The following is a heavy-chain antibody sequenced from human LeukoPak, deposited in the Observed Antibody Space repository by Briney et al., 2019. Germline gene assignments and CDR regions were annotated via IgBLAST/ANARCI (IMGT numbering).Heavy chain of an antibody. CDR2: INPNSGGT. V-gene: IGHV1-2*02. Sequence: ASVKVSCKASGYTFTGYCMHWVRQAPGQGLEWMGWINPNSGGTNYAQKLQGRVTMTRDTSISTAYMELSRLRSDDTAVYYCARDLSIYFDRCGSLDYYYYYMDVWGKGTTVTISS. CDR1: GYTFTGYC. J-gene: IGHJ6*03. D-gene: IGHD3-9*01. CDR3: ARDLSIYFDRCGSLDYYYYYMDV.